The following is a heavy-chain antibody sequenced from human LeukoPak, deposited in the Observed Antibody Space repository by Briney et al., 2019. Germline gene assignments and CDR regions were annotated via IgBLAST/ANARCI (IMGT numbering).Heavy chain of an antibody. J-gene: IGHJ4*02. Sequence: SETLSLTCAVYGGSFSGYSWNWVRQPPGKGLEWIGEINDSGSTKYNSSLKSRVAILIDTSKNQFFLKLTSVTAADTAVYYCARGSFDGIDYWGQGTLVTVSS. CDR2: INDSGST. V-gene: IGHV4-34*01. CDR3: ARGSFDGIDY. D-gene: IGHD1-26*01. CDR1: GGSFSGYS.